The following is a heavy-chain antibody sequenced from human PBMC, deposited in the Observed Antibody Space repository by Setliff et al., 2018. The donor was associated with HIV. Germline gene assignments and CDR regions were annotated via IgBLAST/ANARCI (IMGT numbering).Heavy chain of an antibody. CDR2: INHSGNT. J-gene: IGHJ4*02. Sequence: SSETLSLTCAFNGGSFSGYYWMWIRQSPGEGLEWIGEINHSGNTNYNPSLKSRVTMSGDTSKNQFSLHLTSVTAADTAVYFCARGLGRGSGTYYNPPGYWGPGTLVTVSS. V-gene: IGHV4-34*01. CDR1: GGSFSGYY. D-gene: IGHD3-10*01. CDR3: ARGLGRGSGTYYNPPGY.